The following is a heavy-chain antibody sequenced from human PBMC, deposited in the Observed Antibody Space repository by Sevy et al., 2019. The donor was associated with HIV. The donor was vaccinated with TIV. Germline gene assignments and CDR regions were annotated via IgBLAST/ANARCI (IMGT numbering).Heavy chain of an antibody. Sequence: ASVKVSCKASGYTFTSYGISWVRQAPGQGLEWTGWISAYNGNTNYAQKLQGRVTMTTDTSTSTAYMELRSLRSDDTAVYYCARDQGKYCGGDCYLVYWGQGTLVTVSS. CDR3: ARDQGKYCGGDCYLVY. D-gene: IGHD2-21*02. CDR1: GYTFTSYG. V-gene: IGHV1-18*01. CDR2: ISAYNGNT. J-gene: IGHJ4*02.